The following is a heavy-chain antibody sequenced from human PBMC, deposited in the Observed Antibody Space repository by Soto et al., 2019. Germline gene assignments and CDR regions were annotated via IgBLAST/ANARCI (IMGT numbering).Heavy chain of an antibody. Sequence: SETLSLTCTVSGGSVSSGSYYWSWIRQPPGKGLEWIGYIYYSGSTNYNPSLKSRVTISVDTSKNQFSLKLSPVTAADTAVYYCAREGGGAGLGYWGQGTLVTVSS. CDR2: IYYSGST. J-gene: IGHJ4*02. V-gene: IGHV4-61*01. CDR1: GGSVSSGSYY. CDR3: AREGGGAGLGY. D-gene: IGHD1-26*01.